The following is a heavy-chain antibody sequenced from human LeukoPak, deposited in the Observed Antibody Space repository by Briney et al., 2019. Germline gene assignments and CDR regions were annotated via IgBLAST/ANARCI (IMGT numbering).Heavy chain of an antibody. D-gene: IGHD3-9*01. CDR1: GGSISSYY. J-gene: IGHJ4*02. Sequence: SETLSLTCTVSGGSISSYYWSWIRQPPGKGLGWIGYIYYSGSTNYNPSLKSRVTISVDTSKNQFSLKLSSVTAADTAVYYCARGGTPPLRYFDWSPFDYWGQGTLVTVSS. CDR2: IYYSGST. CDR3: ARGGTPPLRYFDWSPFDY. V-gene: IGHV4-59*12.